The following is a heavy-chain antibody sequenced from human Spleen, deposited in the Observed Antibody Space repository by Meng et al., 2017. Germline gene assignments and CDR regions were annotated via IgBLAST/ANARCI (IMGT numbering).Heavy chain of an antibody. V-gene: IGHV4-38-2*02. Sequence: SETLSLTCAVSGYSISSDYYWGWIRQPPGKGLEWIGSIYPSGSTYYNPSLKSRITISVYTYKNQFSLKLTSVTAADTAVYYCARDVGDHYFDYWGQGTLVTVSS. CDR2: IYPSGST. D-gene: IGHD4-17*01. J-gene: IGHJ4*02. CDR3: ARDVGDHYFDY. CDR1: GYSISSDYY.